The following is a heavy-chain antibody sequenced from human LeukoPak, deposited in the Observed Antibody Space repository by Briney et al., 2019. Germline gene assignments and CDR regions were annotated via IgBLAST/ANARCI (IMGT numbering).Heavy chain of an antibody. CDR1: GYTFPSYD. D-gene: IGHD3-16*01. CDR2: MNPNSGNT. J-gene: IGHJ6*03. Sequence: ASVKVSCKASGYTFPSYDINWVRQSTGQGLEWLGWMNPNSGNTGYAQKFQGRVTMTRNTSISTAYMELSSLRSEDTAVYYCARGRLGLLYYYYYMDVWGKGTTVTVSS. CDR3: ARGRLGLLYYYYYMDV. V-gene: IGHV1-8*01.